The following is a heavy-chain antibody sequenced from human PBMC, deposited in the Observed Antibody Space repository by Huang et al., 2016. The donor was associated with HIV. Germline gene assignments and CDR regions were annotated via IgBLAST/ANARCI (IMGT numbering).Heavy chain of an antibody. CDR2: SLRMLWRA. V-gene: IGHV1-69*13. Sequence: QVHLVQSGAEVKKPGSSVRVSCTASGGAFKISGISWVRQAPGQGLEWLGGSLRMLWRANYEQKMSDRGTITARESTTTVYMDLTSLRPEDTAVYYCASGASYEIWTPYYSGWHYSMDVWGEGTTVTVSS. CDR3: ASGASYEIWTPYYSGWHYSMDV. CDR1: GGAFKISG. D-gene: IGHD3-9*01. J-gene: IGHJ6*03.